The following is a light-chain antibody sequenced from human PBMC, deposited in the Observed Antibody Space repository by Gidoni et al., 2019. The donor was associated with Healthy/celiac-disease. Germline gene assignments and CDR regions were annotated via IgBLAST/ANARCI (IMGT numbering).Light chain of an antibody. J-gene: IGLJ3*02. Sequence: QSVLTQPPSPPGTPGQRVTISCSGSSSNIGSNYVYWYQQLPGTAPKLLIYRNNQRPSGVPDRFSGSKSGTSASLAISGLRSEDEADYYCAAWDDSLSGRVFGGGTKLTVL. V-gene: IGLV1-47*01. CDR3: AAWDDSLSGRV. CDR1: SSNIGSNY. CDR2: RNN.